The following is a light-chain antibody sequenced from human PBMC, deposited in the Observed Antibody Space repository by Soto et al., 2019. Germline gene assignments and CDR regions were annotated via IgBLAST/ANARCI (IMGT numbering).Light chain of an antibody. Sequence: QSALTQPASVSGSPGQSITLSRTGSSSDVGNYKFVSWYQQQPDKAPKLMIYEGNKRPSGVSDRFSGSQSGNTASLTISGLQAEDEADYYCCSSAGTFTWVFGGGTKLTVL. CDR2: EGN. J-gene: IGLJ3*02. CDR3: CSSAGTFTWV. V-gene: IGLV2-23*01. CDR1: SSDVGNYKF.